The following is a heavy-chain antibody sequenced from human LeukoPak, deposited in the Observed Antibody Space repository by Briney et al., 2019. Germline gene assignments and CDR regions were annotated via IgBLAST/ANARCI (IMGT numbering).Heavy chain of an antibody. CDR3: AKKYCDILTGYYTDYFDY. Sequence: PGGSLRLSCAASGFTFSSYAMSWVRQAPGKGLEWVSAISGSGGSTYYADSVKGRFTISRDNSKNTLYLQMNSLRAEDTAVYYCAKKYCDILTGYYTDYFDYWGQGTLVTVSS. D-gene: IGHD3-9*01. V-gene: IGHV3-23*01. CDR1: GFTFSSYA. CDR2: ISGSGGST. J-gene: IGHJ4*02.